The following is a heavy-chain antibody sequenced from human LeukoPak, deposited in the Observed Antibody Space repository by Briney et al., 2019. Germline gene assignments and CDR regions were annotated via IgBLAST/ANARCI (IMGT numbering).Heavy chain of an antibody. CDR3: ARADLSYYDSSGYSFPDY. D-gene: IGHD3-22*01. CDR2: ISAYNGNT. V-gene: IGHV1-18*01. J-gene: IGHJ4*02. CDR1: GYTFTSYG. Sequence: ASVKVSCKASGYTFTSYGISWVRQAPGQGLEWMGWISAYNGNTNYAQKLQGRVTMTTDTSTSTAYMELGSLRSDDTAVYYCARADLSYYDSSGYSFPDYWGQGTLVTVSS.